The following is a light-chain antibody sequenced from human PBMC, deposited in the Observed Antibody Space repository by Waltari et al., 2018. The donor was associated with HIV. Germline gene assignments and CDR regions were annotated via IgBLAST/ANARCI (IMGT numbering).Light chain of an antibody. CDR2: LGS. V-gene: IGKV2-28*01. CDR3: MQALQTPLT. CDR1: QNLLHTNGYNY. J-gene: IGKJ4*01. Sequence: DIVLTQSPLSLPVTPGEPASISCRSSQNLLHTNGYNYLAWYLQRPGQSPQLLISLGSQRASGGPDRFSGSGSGTDFTLKISRVEAEDVGIYYCMQALQTPLTFGGGTKVEIK.